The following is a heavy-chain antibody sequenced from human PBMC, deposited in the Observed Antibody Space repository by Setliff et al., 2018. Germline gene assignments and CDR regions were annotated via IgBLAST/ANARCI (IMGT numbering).Heavy chain of an antibody. V-gene: IGHV4-39*01. CDR2: IPYSGTP. D-gene: IGHD2-15*01. Sequence: SETLTLTCTVSDDSFTSSRYYWGWIRQAPGSGLEWIGSIPYSGTPYYNASVESRVTISIDTSRNQFSLELRSVTVADTATYYCVRPGGTTVVARHFDYWGSGILVTVSS. CDR3: VRPGGTTVVARHFDY. CDR1: DDSFTSSRYY. J-gene: IGHJ4*01.